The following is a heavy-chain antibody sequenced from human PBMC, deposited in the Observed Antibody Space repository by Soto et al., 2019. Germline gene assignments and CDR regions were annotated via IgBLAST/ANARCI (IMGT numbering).Heavy chain of an antibody. J-gene: IGHJ5*02. D-gene: IGHD3-22*01. V-gene: IGHV3-73*01. CDR3: TRTMIVKGMFWFDP. CDR2: IRSKANSYAT. Sequence: EVQLVESGGGLVQPGGSLKLSCAASGFTFSGSAMHWVRQASGKGLEWVGRIRSKANSYATEYAASVKGRFTISRDDSKNTAYLQMNSLKTEDTAVYYCTRTMIVKGMFWFDPRGQGTLVTVSS. CDR1: GFTFSGSA.